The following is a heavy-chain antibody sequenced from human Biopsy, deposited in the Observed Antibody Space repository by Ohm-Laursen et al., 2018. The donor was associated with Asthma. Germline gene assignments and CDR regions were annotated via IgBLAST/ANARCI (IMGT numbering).Heavy chain of an antibody. J-gene: IGHJ5*02. CDR1: GGSFSGYY. Sequence: TLSLTCVVYGGSFSGYYWSWIRQPPGKGPEWIGEINHSGSTNYNPSLKSRVTISVDTSKNQFSLKLSSVTAADTAVYYCARAGQCSSTSCYNPGWFDPWGQGTLVTVSS. V-gene: IGHV4-34*01. D-gene: IGHD2-2*01. CDR3: ARAGQCSSTSCYNPGWFDP. CDR2: INHSGST.